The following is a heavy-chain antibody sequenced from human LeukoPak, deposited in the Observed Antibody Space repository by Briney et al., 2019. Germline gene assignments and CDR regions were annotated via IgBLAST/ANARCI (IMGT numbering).Heavy chain of an antibody. V-gene: IGHV3-21*01. J-gene: IGHJ6*03. Sequence: ETLSLTCAVSGGSISSGGYSWSWVRQAPGKGLEWVSSISSSSSYIYYADSVKGRFTISRDNAKNSLYLQMNSLRAEDTAVYYCARGQPKIKTHYMDVWGKGTTVTVSS. CDR1: GGSISSGGYS. CDR2: ISSSSSYI. CDR3: ARGQPKIKTHYMDV.